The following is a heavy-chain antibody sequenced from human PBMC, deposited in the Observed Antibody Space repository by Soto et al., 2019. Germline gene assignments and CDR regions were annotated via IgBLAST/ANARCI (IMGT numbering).Heavy chain of an antibody. V-gene: IGHV4-61*01. CDR3: ARDRGGIHCGCDCCGWYFDL. J-gene: IGHJ2*01. Sequence: QVQLQESGPGLVKPSETLSLTCTVSGGSVSSGSYYWSWIRQPPGKGLEWIGYIYYSGSTNYNPSLKCRVTISVDKSKNQFSLKVSSVTAADAAVYYCARDRGGIHCGCDCCGWYFDLWGRGTLVTVSS. D-gene: IGHD2-21*02. CDR2: IYYSGST. CDR1: GGSVSSGSYY.